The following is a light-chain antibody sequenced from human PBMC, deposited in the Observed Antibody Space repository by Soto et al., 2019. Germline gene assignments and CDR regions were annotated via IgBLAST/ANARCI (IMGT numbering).Light chain of an antibody. CDR1: RSVGTD. Sequence: DIQMTQSHSSLSASIGDRVIITCRASRSVGTDLSWYQQTPGKAPKLVIYGATNLQTGVPSRISGSGSGTDFTVTIMRLQIEDSATYFCQQPFAIPWTFGQGSKVEIK. CDR3: QQPFAIPWT. V-gene: IGKV1-39*01. J-gene: IGKJ1*01. CDR2: GAT.